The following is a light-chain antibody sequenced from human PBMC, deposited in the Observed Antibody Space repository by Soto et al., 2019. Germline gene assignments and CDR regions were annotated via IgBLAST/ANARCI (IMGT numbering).Light chain of an antibody. Sequence: QSALTQPASVSGSPGQSITISCTGTSSDVGGYNYVSWYQQHPGKAPKLMIYYVSNRPSGVSNRFSGSKSGNTASLTISGLQAEDEADYYCSLYTSSSTLAVVFGGGTKLTVL. J-gene: IGLJ2*01. CDR3: SLYTSSSTLAVV. V-gene: IGLV2-14*01. CDR2: YVS. CDR1: SSDVGGYNY.